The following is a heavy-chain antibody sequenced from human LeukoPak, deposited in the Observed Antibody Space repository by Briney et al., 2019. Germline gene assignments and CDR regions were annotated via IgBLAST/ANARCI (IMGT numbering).Heavy chain of an antibody. CDR2: IYHSGST. V-gene: IGHV4-38-2*02. J-gene: IGHJ3*02. D-gene: IGHD3-22*01. Sequence: SETLSLTCTVSGYSISSGYYWGWIRQPPGKGLEWIGSIYHSGSTYYNPSLKSRVTVSVDTSKNQFSLKLSSVTAADTAVYYCARVEDSSGYLPFDIWGQGTMVTVSS. CDR1: GYSISSGYY. CDR3: ARVEDSSGYLPFDI.